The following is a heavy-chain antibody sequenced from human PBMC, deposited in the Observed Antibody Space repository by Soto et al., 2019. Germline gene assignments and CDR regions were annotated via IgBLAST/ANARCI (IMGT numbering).Heavy chain of an antibody. J-gene: IGHJ4*02. CDR1: RFTFSSYA. Sequence: EVQLLESGGGLVQPGGSLRLSCAASRFTFSSYAMSWVRQAPGKGLEWVSVISGSGISTYYADSVKGRVTISRDNSKNPPSLPINNLRAAETAACYGAKPDSRSYYVNWGQGTLVTVSS. V-gene: IGHV3-23*01. CDR3: AKPDSRSYYVN. D-gene: IGHD3-10*01. CDR2: ISGSGIST.